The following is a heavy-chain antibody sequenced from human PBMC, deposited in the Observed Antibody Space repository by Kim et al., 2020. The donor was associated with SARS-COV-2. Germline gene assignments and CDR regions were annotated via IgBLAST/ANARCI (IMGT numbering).Heavy chain of an antibody. J-gene: IGHJ3*01. CDR2: INTNTGNP. Sequence: ASVKVSCKASGNTFSSYAMNWVRQAPGQGLEWMGWINTNTGNPTHAQGFTGRFVFSLDTSVSTTYLRITSLKSEDTAVYYCASSMVYGVISAFDLCGQGTMVTVSS. D-gene: IGHD3-10*01. V-gene: IGHV7-4-1*02. CDR3: ASSMVYGVISAFDL. CDR1: GNTFSSYA.